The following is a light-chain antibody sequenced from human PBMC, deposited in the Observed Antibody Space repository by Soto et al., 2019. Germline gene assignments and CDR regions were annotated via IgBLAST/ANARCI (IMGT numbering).Light chain of an antibody. V-gene: IGLV1-44*01. CDR3: AAWDDSLNGYA. CDR2: SNI. Sequence: QSVLTQPPSASGTPGQRVTISCSGTTSNIGSNPVNWYQQLPGTAPKLLIYSNIQRPSGVPDRLSGSKSGTSASLAIRGLQSEDEADYYCAAWDDSLNGYAFGSGTKVTVL. CDR1: TSNIGSNP. J-gene: IGLJ1*01.